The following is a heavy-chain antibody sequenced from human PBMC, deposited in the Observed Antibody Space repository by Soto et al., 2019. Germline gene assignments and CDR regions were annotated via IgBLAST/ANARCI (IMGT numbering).Heavy chain of an antibody. CDR2: ISSSGSTI. CDR1: GFTFSDYY. J-gene: IGHJ6*02. D-gene: IGHD2-2*01. Sequence: PGGSLRLSCAASGFTFSDYYMSWIRQAPGKGLEWVSYISSSGSTIYYADSVKGRFTISRDNAKNSLYLQMNSLRAEDTAVYYCATVVPAAIYFYYYGMDVWGQVTTVTVAS. CDR3: ATVVPAAIYFYYYGMDV. V-gene: IGHV3-11*01.